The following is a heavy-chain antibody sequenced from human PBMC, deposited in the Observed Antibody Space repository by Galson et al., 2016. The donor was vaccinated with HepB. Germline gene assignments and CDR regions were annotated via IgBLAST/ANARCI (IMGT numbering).Heavy chain of an antibody. CDR1: RFTFNSYA. V-gene: IGHV3-30*04. D-gene: IGHD1-1*01. CDR2: ISSDGRNR. CDR3: ARDLPRRGRLALYTKSGTGIDY. Sequence: SLRLSCAASRFTFNSYAMYWVRQAPGKGLEWAAVISSDGRNRYYADSVKGRFTVSRDNSKNTLYLQLNSLRAEDTAVYYCARDLPRRGRLALYTKSGTGIDYWGQGTLVTVSS. J-gene: IGHJ4*02.